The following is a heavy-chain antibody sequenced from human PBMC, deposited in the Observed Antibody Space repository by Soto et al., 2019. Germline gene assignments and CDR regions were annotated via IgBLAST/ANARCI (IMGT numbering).Heavy chain of an antibody. Sequence: SETLSLTCSVSGDSISTVDYFWAWIRQPPGQTLEYIGYVYKSATTYYNPSFESRVAISLDTSKSQFSLTVTSVTAGDTAVYFCARGRYCLTGSCFPNWFDSWGRGTLVTVSS. D-gene: IGHD2-15*01. J-gene: IGHJ5*01. CDR1: GDSISTVDYF. CDR2: VYKSATT. CDR3: ARGRYCLTGSCFPNWFDS. V-gene: IGHV4-30-4*01.